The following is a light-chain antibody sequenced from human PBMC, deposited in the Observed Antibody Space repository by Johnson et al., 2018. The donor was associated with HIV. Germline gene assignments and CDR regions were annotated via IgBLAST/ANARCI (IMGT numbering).Light chain of an antibody. Sequence: QPALTQPPSVSAAAGQKVTISCSGSSSNIGNNYVAWYQQVPGTAPKLLIYDNNRRPSGVPDRFSGSKSGTSATLGITGLQTGDEADYYCGTWDSSLSAGVFGTGTKVTVI. CDR2: DNN. CDR1: SSNIGNNY. V-gene: IGLV1-51*01. J-gene: IGLJ1*01. CDR3: GTWDSSLSAGV.